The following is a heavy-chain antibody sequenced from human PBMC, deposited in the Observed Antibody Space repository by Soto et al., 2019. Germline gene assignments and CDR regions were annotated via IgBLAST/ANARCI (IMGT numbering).Heavy chain of an antibody. Sequence: ASVKVSCKASGGTFSSYAISWVRQAPGQGLEWMGGIIPIFGTANYAQKFQGRVTITADESTSTAYMELSSLRSEDTAVYYCARSRRYNWNGYYYGMDVWGQGTTVTVSS. CDR1: GGTFSSYA. CDR3: ARSRRYNWNGYYYGMDV. CDR2: IIPIFGTA. J-gene: IGHJ6*02. D-gene: IGHD1-20*01. V-gene: IGHV1-69*13.